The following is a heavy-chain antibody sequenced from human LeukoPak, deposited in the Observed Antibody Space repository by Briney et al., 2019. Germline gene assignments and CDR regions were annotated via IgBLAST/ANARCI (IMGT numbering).Heavy chain of an antibody. D-gene: IGHD2-15*01. CDR3: ARGPWSGGSCRYYFDY. Sequence: GGSLRLSCAASGFTFSSYSMNWVRQAPGKGLEWLSFISSSSSATYYADSVKGRFTISRDNAKKSLYLQMNSLRAEDTAVYYCARGPWSGGSCRYYFDYWGQGTLVTVSS. CDR1: GFTFSSYS. V-gene: IGHV3-48*01. J-gene: IGHJ4*02. CDR2: ISSSSSAT.